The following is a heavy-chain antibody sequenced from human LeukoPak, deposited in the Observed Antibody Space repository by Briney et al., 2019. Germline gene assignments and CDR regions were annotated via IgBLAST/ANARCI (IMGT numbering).Heavy chain of an antibody. Sequence: ASVKVSCKTSGGSFTSFGISWVRQAPGQGLEWLGRIIPLLDKPNYAQRFQGRVTMTADTSTSTSYMELRSLRSDDTAVYYCAREHSSSWDQFDYWGQGTLVTVSS. J-gene: IGHJ4*02. CDR3: AREHSSSWDQFDY. CDR2: IIPLLDKP. D-gene: IGHD6-13*01. CDR1: GGSFTSFG. V-gene: IGHV1-69*04.